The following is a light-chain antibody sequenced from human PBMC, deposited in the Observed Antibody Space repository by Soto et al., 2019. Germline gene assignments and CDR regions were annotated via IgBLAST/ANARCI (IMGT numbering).Light chain of an antibody. Sequence: DIQMTQSPSSLSASVGDRVTITCRASQSINSWLAWYQQKPGKAPKLLIYDASSLESGVPSRFSGSGSGTEFTLTISSLQPDDFATYYCQQYNTYSPERTFGQGTKVDIK. CDR2: DAS. CDR3: QQYNTYSPERT. CDR1: QSINSW. V-gene: IGKV1-5*01. J-gene: IGKJ1*01.